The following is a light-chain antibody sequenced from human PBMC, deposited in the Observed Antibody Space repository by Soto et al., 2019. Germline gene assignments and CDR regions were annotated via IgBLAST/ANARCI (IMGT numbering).Light chain of an antibody. CDR3: ASWDDSLSGYV. CDR2: MND. V-gene: IGLV1-47*01. CDR1: TSNIVGNN. J-gene: IGLJ1*01. Sequence: QSVLTQPPSASGNPGQTLTISCSGSTSNIVGNNVYWYRQFPATAPSLLISMNDQRPSGVPDRFSGSKSGTSASLAISGLRSEDEADYYCASWDDSLSGYVFGTGTKVTVL.